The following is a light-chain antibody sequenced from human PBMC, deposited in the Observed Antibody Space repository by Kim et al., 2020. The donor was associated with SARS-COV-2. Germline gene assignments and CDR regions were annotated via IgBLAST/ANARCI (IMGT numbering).Light chain of an antibody. CDR1: RPNVGAGYD. CDR3: QSYDSSLSGVV. J-gene: IGLJ2*01. V-gene: IGLV1-40*01. Sequence: GVTLSCAGRRPNVGAGYDVHWYQQLPGTAPNLLIYGNSNRPSGVPDRFSGSKSGTSASLAITGLQAEDEADYYCQSYDSSLSGVVFGGGTQLTVL. CDR2: GNS.